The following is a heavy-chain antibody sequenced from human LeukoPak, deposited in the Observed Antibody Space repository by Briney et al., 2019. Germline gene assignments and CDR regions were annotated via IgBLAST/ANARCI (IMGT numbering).Heavy chain of an antibody. J-gene: IGHJ4*02. CDR3: AREPNSGYYFDY. V-gene: IGHV1-46*01. CDR2: ISPSGGST. D-gene: IGHD1-7*01. Sequence: ASVKVSCKASGYTFTSYYMHWVRQAPGQGLEWMGIISPSGGSTSYAQKFQGRVTMTRDTSTSTVYMELSSLRSEDTAVYYCAREPNSGYYFDYWGQGTLVTVSS. CDR1: GYTFTSYY.